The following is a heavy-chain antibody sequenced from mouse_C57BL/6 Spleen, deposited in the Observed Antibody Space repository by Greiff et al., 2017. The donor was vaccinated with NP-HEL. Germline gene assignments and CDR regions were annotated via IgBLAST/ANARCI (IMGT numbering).Heavy chain of an antibody. CDR2: ISYDGSN. V-gene: IGHV3-6*01. J-gene: IGHJ2*01. CDR3: AREVSYDYHYFDY. CDR1: GYSITSGYY. D-gene: IGHD2-4*01. Sequence: EVQLQESGPGLVKPSQSLSLTCSVTGYSITSGYYWNWIRQFPGNKLEWMGYISYDGSNNYNPSLKNRISITRDTSKNQFFLKLNSVTTEDTATYYCAREVSYDYHYFDYWGQGTTLTVSS.